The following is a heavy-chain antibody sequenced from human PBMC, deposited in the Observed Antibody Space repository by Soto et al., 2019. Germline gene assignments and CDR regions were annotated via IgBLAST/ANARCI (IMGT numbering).Heavy chain of an antibody. CDR1: GLSFSDYY. D-gene: IGHD6-13*01. J-gene: IGHJ1*01. V-gene: IGHV3-72*01. CDR2: TRNKANSYTT. CDR3: ARDLGSSWYPEYFQH. Sequence: GGSLRLSCAVSGLSFSDYYMDWVRQAPGKGLEWVGRTRNKANSYTTEYGASAKGRFTISRDDSKNSLHLQLSSLKTEDTAVYYCARDLGSSWYPEYFQHWGQGTLVTVSS.